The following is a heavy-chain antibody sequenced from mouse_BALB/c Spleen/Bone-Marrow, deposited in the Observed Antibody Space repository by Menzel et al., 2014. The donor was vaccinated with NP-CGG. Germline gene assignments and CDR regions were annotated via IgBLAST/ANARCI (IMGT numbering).Heavy chain of an antibody. V-gene: IGHV3-8*02. Sequence: EVMLVESGPSLVKPSQTLSLTCSVTGDSITNAYWNWIRKFPGNKIDYMGYISYSGNTYYNPSLKSRISITRDTSKNQFYLQSNSVTTEDTATYCCARGTGYYFDYWGQGTTLTVSS. D-gene: IGHD3-3*01. J-gene: IGHJ2*01. CDR1: GDSITNAY. CDR2: ISYSGNT. CDR3: ARGTGYYFDY.